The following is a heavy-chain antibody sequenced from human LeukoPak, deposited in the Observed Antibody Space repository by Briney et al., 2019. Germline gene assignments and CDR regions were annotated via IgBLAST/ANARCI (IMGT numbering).Heavy chain of an antibody. CDR3: ARVYYDSRGYGHYFDY. V-gene: IGHV4-38-2*02. J-gene: IGHJ4*02. D-gene: IGHD3-22*01. CDR1: GGSISSGYY. Sequence: SETLSLTCTVSGGSISSGYYWGWIRQPPGQGLEWIGNIYRSGDTYHNPPLKSRVTIPVDTSKNQFSLKLSTVTAADTAVYYCARVYYDSRGYGHYFDYWGQGTLVTVSS. CDR2: IYRSGDT.